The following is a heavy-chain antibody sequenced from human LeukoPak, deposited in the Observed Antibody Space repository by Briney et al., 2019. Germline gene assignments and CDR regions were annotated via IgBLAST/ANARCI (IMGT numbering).Heavy chain of an antibody. CDR2: VSSDGSVE. J-gene: IGHJ4*02. CDR3: ARDAQNYDFWSGYYTK. Sequence: PGGSLRLSCAASTFTFSNYGMQWVRQAPGKGLEWVAVVSSDGSVEYYGDSVKGRFTISRDNAKNTLYLQMNSLRAEDTAVYYCARDAQNYDFWSGYYTKWGQGTLVTVSS. V-gene: IGHV3-30*03. CDR1: TFTFSNYG. D-gene: IGHD3-3*01.